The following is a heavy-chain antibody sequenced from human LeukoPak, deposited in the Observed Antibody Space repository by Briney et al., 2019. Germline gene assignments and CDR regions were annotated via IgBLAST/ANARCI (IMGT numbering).Heavy chain of an antibody. J-gene: IGHJ4*02. Sequence: GGSLRLSCAASGFTFISYWMSWVRQAPGKGLEWVANIKQDGSEKYYVDSVKGRFTISRDNAKNSLYLQMNSLRAEDTAVYYCARTYDSSGYPYYFDYWGQGTLVTVSS. D-gene: IGHD3-22*01. V-gene: IGHV3-7*01. CDR1: GFTFISYW. CDR3: ARTYDSSGYPYYFDY. CDR2: IKQDGSEK.